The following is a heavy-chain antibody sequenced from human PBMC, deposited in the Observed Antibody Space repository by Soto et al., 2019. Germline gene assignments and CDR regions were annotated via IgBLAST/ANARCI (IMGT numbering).Heavy chain of an antibody. V-gene: IGHV3-7*01. CDR2: IKQDGSEK. CDR3: ARENVLLWFGELPPNFDY. Sequence: GGSLRLSCAASGFPFSSYWMSWVRQAPGKGLEWVANIKQDGSEKYYVDSVKGRFTISRDNAKNSLYLQMNSLRAEDTAVYYCARENVLLWFGELPPNFDYWGQGTLVTVSS. J-gene: IGHJ4*02. D-gene: IGHD3-10*01. CDR1: GFPFSSYW.